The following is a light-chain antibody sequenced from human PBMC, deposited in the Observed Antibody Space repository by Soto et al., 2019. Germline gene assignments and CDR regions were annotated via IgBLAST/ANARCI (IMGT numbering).Light chain of an antibody. Sequence: QSALTQPASVSGSPGQSLTISCTGTSRDVGSYNLVSWYQQHPGKAPKLMIYEVSKWPSGVSNRFSGSKSGNTASLTVSGLQAEDEADYYCCSYAGSSTSVVFGGGTKLAVL. CDR3: CSYAGSSTSVV. CDR1: SRDVGSYNL. CDR2: EVS. V-gene: IGLV2-23*02. J-gene: IGLJ2*01.